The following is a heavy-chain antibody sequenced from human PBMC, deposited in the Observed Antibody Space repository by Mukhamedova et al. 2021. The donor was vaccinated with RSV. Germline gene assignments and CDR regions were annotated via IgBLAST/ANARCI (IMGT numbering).Heavy chain of an antibody. Sequence: VKGRFTISRDNAKNTLYPQMNSLRAEDTAVYYCARATVALSYGMDVWGQGTTVTVSS. J-gene: IGHJ6*02. CDR3: ARATVALSYGMDV. V-gene: IGHV3-74*01. D-gene: IGHD4-23*01.